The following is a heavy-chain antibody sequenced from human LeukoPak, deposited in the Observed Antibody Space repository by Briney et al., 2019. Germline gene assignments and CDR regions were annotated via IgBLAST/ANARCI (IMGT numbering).Heavy chain of an antibody. CDR3: ATAREKGGAFDI. CDR1: GYTLTELS. V-gene: IGHV1-24*01. J-gene: IGHJ3*02. Sequence: GASVKVSCKVSGYTLTELSMHWVRQAPGKGLEWMGGFDPEDGETIHAQKFQGRVTMTEDTSTDTAYMELSSLRSEDTAVYYCATAREKGGAFDIWGQGTMVTVSS. CDR2: FDPEDGET. D-gene: IGHD1-26*01.